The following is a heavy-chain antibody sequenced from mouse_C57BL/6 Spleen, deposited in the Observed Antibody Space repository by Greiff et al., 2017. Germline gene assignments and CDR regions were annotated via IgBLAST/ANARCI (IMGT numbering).Heavy chain of an antibody. CDR2: IDPSDSET. CDR1: GYTFTSYW. V-gene: IGHV1-52*01. J-gene: IGHJ3*01. D-gene: IGHD2-1*01. CDR3: ARSEGNLAWFAY. Sequence: QVQLQQPGAELVRPGSSVKLSCKASGYTFTSYWMHWVKQRPIQGLEWIGNIDPSDSETHYNQKFKGKSTLTVDKSSSTAYMQLSSLTSEDSAVYYCARSEGNLAWFAYWGQGTLVTVSA.